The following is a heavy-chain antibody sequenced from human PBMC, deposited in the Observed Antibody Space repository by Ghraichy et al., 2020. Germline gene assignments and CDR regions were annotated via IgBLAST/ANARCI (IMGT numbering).Heavy chain of an antibody. V-gene: IGHV3-48*02. J-gene: IGHJ6*02. CDR3: ARDRDRYYDSSGYYYLYYYYGMDV. D-gene: IGHD3-22*01. CDR1: GFTFSSYS. CDR2: ISSSSSTI. Sequence: GGSLRLSCAASGFTFSSYSMNWVRQAPGKGLEWVSYISSSSSTIYYADSVKGRFTISRDNAKNSLYLQMNSLRDEDTAVYYCARDRDRYYDSSGYYYLYYYYGMDVWGQGTTVTVSS.